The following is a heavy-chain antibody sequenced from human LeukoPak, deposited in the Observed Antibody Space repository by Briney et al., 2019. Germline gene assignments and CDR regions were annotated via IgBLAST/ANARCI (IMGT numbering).Heavy chain of an antibody. V-gene: IGHV3-23*01. D-gene: IGHD2/OR15-2a*01. CDR3: ARARFTFGFDP. J-gene: IGHJ5*02. Sequence: GGSLRLSCAASGFTFSSYAMSWVRQAPGKGLEWVSTISGSGGSTYYADSVKGRFTISRDNAKNTLYLQMNSLRAEDTAVYYCARARFTFGFDPWGRGTLVTVSS. CDR2: ISGSGGST. CDR1: GFTFSSYA.